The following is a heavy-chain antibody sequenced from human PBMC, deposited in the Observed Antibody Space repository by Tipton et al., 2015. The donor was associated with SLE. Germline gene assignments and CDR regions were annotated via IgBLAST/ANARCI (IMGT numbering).Heavy chain of an antibody. V-gene: IGHV4-59*01. J-gene: IGHJ4*02. CDR3: ARLQNSSGGSIFDS. CDR2: VYYSGGT. D-gene: IGHD6-25*01. Sequence: TLSLTCTISGGSISRYYWSWIRQSPGKGLEWIGYVYYSGGTNYSPSLSSRVTISIDTSKKQFSLKLTSVTAADTAIYYCARLQNSSGGSIFDSWGQGTLVPVSS. CDR1: GGSISRYY.